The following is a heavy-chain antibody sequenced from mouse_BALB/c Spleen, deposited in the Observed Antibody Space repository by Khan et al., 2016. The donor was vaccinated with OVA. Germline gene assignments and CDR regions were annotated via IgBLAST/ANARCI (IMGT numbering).Heavy chain of an antibody. Sequence: VQLKESGPGLVKPSQSLSLTCTVTGYSITSEYAWNWIRQFPGNKLEWMGYINYSGNTRFNPSLKSRTSITRDTSKNQFFLQLNSVTTEDTATYSCARKDYYDYDPFPYWGQGTLVTVSA. CDR2: INYSGNT. D-gene: IGHD2-4*01. CDR1: GYSITSEYA. CDR3: ARKDYYDYDPFPY. V-gene: IGHV3-2*02. J-gene: IGHJ3*01.